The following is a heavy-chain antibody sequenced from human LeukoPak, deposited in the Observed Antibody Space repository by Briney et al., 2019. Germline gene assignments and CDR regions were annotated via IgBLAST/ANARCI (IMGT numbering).Heavy chain of an antibody. CDR3: ARVRGLEWLLKHLDS. CDR2: ISGSGYPI. Sequence: PGRSLRLSCTASGFTFSTYEMNWVRQAPGKGLEWVSYISGSGYPIYYADSVKGRFTISRDNAKNSLYLQMNSLRAEDTAIYYCARVRGLEWLLKHLDSWGQGTLVTVSS. V-gene: IGHV3-48*03. D-gene: IGHD3-3*01. CDR1: GFTFSTYE. J-gene: IGHJ4*02.